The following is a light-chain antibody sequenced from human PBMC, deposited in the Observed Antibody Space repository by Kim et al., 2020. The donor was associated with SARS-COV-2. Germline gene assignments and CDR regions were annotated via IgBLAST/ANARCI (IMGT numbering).Light chain of an antibody. CDR2: STS. CDR1: SGAVTSGYY. J-gene: IGLJ2*01. V-gene: IGLV7-43*01. Sequence: QAVVTQEPSLTVSPGGTVTLTCASSSGAVTSGYYPNWFQQKPGQVPRPLIYSTSNKHSWTPARFSGSLLGGKAALTLSGVQPEDEGDYYCLLYYGGAQVFGGGTQLTVL. CDR3: LLYYGGAQV.